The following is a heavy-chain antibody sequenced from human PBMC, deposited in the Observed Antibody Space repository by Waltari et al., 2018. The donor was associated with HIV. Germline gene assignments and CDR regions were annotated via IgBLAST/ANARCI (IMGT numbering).Heavy chain of an antibody. CDR1: GFTFTNYC. D-gene: IGHD1-26*01. CDR2: IKDDGSEK. CDR3: ARIGTFPHNYAIDF. Sequence: EVQLMESGGGLVQSGGSLSLSCASSGFTFTNYCMSWVRQTPGKGLEWVAYIKDDGSEKYYMGSVKGRFTISRDNAKNSMFLQMNSLRAEDTAVYYCARIGTFPHNYAIDFWGQGTTVTVSS. V-gene: IGHV3-7*01. J-gene: IGHJ6*02.